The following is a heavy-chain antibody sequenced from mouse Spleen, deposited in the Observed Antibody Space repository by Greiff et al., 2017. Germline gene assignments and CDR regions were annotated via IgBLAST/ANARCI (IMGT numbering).Heavy chain of an antibody. CDR2: ISSGGSYT. J-gene: IGHJ3*01. CDR3: ARLPYYYGYGAY. V-gene: IGHV5-9-3*01. D-gene: IGHD1-2*01. CDR1: GFTFSSYA. Sequence: DVQLVESGGGLVKPGGSLKLSCAASGFTFSSYAMSWVRQTPEKRLEWVATISSGGSYTYYPDSVKGRFTISRDNAKNTLYLQMSSLRSEDTAMYYCARLPYYYGYGAYWGQGTLVTVSA.